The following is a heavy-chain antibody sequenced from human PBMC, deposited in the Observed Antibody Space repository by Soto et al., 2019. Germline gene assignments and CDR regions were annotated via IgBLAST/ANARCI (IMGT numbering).Heavy chain of an antibody. J-gene: IGHJ4*02. V-gene: IGHV4-34*01. D-gene: IGHD2-15*01. CDR2: IHHSGGT. Sequence: QVQLQQWGAGLLKPSETLSLTCAVYGGSLSGSYWSWIRQPPGTGLEWIGEIHHSGGTYYNPSLKSQITKAVDTSKNQLSLKLNSVTAADSAVYYWASPGYCSDGTCYPDYWGQGTLVTVSS. CDR3: ASPGYCSDGTCYPDY. CDR1: GGSLSGSY.